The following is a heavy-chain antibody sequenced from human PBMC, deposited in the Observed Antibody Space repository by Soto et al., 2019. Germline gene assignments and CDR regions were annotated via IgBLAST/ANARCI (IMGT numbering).Heavy chain of an antibody. CDR1: GYGFTTQT. D-gene: IGHD2-21*02. Sequence: QVHLVQSGAEGKRPGASGKVSCKTSGYGFTTQTLIWVRQAPGQSLQWVGWINGGNGATKYSPKFQGRLYITRDASASTAFMELSSLRSEDTAVYYCARGPNCGGDCDWGQGTLVTVSS. CDR2: INGGNGAT. J-gene: IGHJ4*02. V-gene: IGHV1-3*01. CDR3: ARGPNCGGDCD.